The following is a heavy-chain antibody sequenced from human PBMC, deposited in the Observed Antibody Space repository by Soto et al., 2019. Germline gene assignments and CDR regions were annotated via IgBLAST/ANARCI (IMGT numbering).Heavy chain of an antibody. CDR1: GDSISSINNY. V-gene: IGHV4-39*07. J-gene: IGHJ6*02. CDR3: ARTSYYDSTGYYNMDV. Sequence: SETLSLTCTVSGDSISSINNYWSWIRQPPGEGLEWIGFISYSGTTSYSPSLKSRVTISVDTSKNQFSLKLTSVTAADTADYYCARTSYYDSTGYYNMDVWGQGTTVTVSS. D-gene: IGHD3-22*01. CDR2: ISYSGTT.